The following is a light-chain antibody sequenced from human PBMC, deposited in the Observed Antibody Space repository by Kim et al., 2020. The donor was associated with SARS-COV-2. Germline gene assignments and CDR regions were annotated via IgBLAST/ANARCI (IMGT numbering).Light chain of an antibody. CDR1: QNIRDK. CDR2: AAS. CDR3: QQYNNWPLS. J-gene: IGKJ4*01. Sequence: VVPGDRVTLSCRASQNIRDKLAWYQHKPGLAPRLLIFAASTRAYGIPARFSGSGSGTDFTLTITSLQSEDLAVFYCQQYNNWPLSFGGGTKVDIK. V-gene: IGKV3-15*01.